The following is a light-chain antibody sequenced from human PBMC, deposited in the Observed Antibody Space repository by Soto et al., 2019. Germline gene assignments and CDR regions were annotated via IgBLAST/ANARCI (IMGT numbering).Light chain of an antibody. Sequence: QPVLTQPPSVSGAPGQTVTISCTGSSSNIGADNNVHWYQQLPGAAPTLLIYVNYHRPSGVPDRFSGSKSGTSASLAITGLQAEDEADYYCQSFDSSLNGVVFGGGTKLTVL. V-gene: IGLV1-40*01. CDR2: VNY. J-gene: IGLJ2*01. CDR3: QSFDSSLNGVV. CDR1: SSNIGADNN.